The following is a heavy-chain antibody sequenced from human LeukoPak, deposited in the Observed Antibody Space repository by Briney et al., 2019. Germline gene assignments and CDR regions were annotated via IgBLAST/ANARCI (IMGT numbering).Heavy chain of an antibody. CDR1: GFTFSSYG. J-gene: IGHJ4*02. D-gene: IGHD1-26*01. CDR3: AKDLRNSGSYPFDY. V-gene: IGHV3-30*02. CDR2: IRYDGSNK. Sequence: GGSLRLSCAASGFTFSSYGMHWVRQAPGKGLEWVAFIRYDGSNKYYADSVKGRFTISRDNSKNTLYLQMNSLRAGDTAVYYCAKDLRNSGSYPFDYWGQGTLVTVSS.